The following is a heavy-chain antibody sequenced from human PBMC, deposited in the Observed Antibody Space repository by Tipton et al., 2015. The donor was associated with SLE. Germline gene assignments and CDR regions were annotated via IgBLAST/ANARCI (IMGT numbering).Heavy chain of an antibody. V-gene: IGHV4-4*01. CDR3: ARVVYDFSWGSYCYTPCDC. Sequence: TLSLTCNVFGGSISSSNWWSWVRQSPGKGLEWIAEIYHSGSTDYNPSLESRVTISLDTSKNQFSLRLSSVTAADTAVYFCARVVYDFSWGSYCYTPCDCWGQGILVSVSS. CDR2: IYHSGST. CDR1: GGSISSSNW. D-gene: IGHD3-16*02. J-gene: IGHJ4*02.